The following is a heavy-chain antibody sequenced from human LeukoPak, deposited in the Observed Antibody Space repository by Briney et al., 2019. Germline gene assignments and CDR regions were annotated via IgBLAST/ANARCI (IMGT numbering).Heavy chain of an antibody. Sequence: PSETLSLTCAVSGGSISSSNWWSWVRQPPGKGLEWIGEIYHSGGTNYNPSLKSRVTISVDKSKNQFSLKLSSVTAADTAVYYCAREARDYYDSSGYYYFDYWGQGTLVTVSS. J-gene: IGHJ4*02. D-gene: IGHD3-22*01. CDR3: AREARDYYDSSGYYYFDY. V-gene: IGHV4-4*02. CDR2: IYHSGGT. CDR1: GGSISSSNW.